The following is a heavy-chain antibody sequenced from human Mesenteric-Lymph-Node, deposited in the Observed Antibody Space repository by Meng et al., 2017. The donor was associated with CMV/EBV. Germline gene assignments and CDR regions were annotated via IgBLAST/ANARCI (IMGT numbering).Heavy chain of an antibody. CDR3: AKGGGSGSYSPWGDY. D-gene: IGHD3-10*01. Sequence: SGFTFSSYAMSWVRQAPGKGLEWVSAISGSGGSTYYADSVKGRFTISRDNSKNTLYLQMNSLRAEDTAVYYCAKGGGSGSYSPWGDYWGQGTLVTVSS. CDR1: GFTFSSYA. V-gene: IGHV3-23*01. CDR2: ISGSGGST. J-gene: IGHJ4*02.